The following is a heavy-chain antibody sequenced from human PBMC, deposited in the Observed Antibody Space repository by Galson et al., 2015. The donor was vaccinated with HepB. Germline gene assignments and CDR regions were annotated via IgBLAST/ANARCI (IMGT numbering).Heavy chain of an antibody. J-gene: IGHJ6*02. Sequence: SVKVSCKASGGTFSSYAISWVRQAPGQGLEWMGGIIPIFGTANYAQKFQGRVTITADESTSTAYMELSSLRSEDTAVYYCARDGRRLWFGELPYRAYMDVWGQGTTVTVSS. CDR1: GGTFSSYA. D-gene: IGHD3-10*01. CDR3: ARDGRRLWFGELPYRAYMDV. CDR2: IIPIFGTA. V-gene: IGHV1-69*13.